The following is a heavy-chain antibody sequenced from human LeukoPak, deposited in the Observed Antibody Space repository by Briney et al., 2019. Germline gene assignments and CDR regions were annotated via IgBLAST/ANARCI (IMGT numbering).Heavy chain of an antibody. V-gene: IGHV4-39*01. D-gene: IGHD6-19*01. CDR3: ARHDPFSSGWVPLDY. J-gene: IGHJ4*02. Sequence: MSSETLSLTCTVSGGSISSGSYYWGWIRQPPGKGLEWIGSIYYSGSTYYNPSLKSRVTISVDTSKNQFSLKLSSVTAADTAVYYCARHDPFSSGWVPLDYWGQGTLVTVSS. CDR1: GGSISSGSYY. CDR2: IYYSGST.